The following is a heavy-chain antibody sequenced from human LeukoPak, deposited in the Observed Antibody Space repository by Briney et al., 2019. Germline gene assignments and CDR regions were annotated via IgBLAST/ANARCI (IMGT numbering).Heavy chain of an antibody. CDR1: GFTFSDYY. V-gene: IGHV3-11*03. CDR3: ANLLPGDFEEGGAFDI. Sequence: GGSLRLSCAASGFTFSDYYMSWIRQAPGKGLEWISYISSSSSYTNYADSVKGRFTISRDNAKNSLYLQMNGLRAEDTAVYYCANLLPGDFEEGGAFDIWGQGTMVTVSS. CDR2: ISSSSSYT. J-gene: IGHJ3*02. D-gene: IGHD2-21*02.